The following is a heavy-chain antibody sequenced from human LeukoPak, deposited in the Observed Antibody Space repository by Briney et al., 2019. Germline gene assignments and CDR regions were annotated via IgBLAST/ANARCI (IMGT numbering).Heavy chain of an antibody. CDR3: ARDNTYVSGLDY. D-gene: IGHD1-14*01. CDR2: IYHSGST. V-gene: IGHV4-30-2*01. J-gene: IGHJ4*02. Sequence: SQTLSLTCAVSGGSISSGGYSWGWIRQPPGKGLEWIGYIYHSGSTYYNPSLKSRVTISVDRSKNQFSLKLSSVTAADTAVYYCARDNTYVSGLDYWGQGTLVTVSS. CDR1: GGSISSGGYS.